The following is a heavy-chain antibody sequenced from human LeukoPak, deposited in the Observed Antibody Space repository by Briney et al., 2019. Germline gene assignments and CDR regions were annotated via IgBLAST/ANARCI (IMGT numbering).Heavy chain of an antibody. CDR2: IIPIFGTA. Sequence: SVKVSCKASGGTFSSYAISWVRQAPGQGLEWMGGIIPIFGTANYAQKFQGRVTITTDESTSTAYMELSSLRSEDTAVYYCARDYIFEVVTDWYFDLWGRCTLVTVSS. V-gene: IGHV1-69*05. D-gene: IGHD3-3*02. J-gene: IGHJ2*01. CDR1: GGTFSSYA. CDR3: ARDYIFEVVTDWYFDL.